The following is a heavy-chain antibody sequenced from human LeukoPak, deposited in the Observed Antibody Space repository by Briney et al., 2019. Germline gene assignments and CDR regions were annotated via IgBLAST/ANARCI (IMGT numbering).Heavy chain of an antibody. CDR1: GFSVSSNY. CDR3: ARDRRSGGLYYYDSSGPGGMDV. CDR2: IYTGGAT. J-gene: IGHJ6*02. D-gene: IGHD3-22*01. Sequence: GGSLRLSCAASGFSVSSNYMSWVRQAPGKGLEWVLVIYTGGATYYADSVKGRFTISRDNSKNTLYLQMDSLRAEDTAVYYCARDRRSGGLYYYDSSGPGGMDVWGQGTTVTVSS. V-gene: IGHV3-66*01.